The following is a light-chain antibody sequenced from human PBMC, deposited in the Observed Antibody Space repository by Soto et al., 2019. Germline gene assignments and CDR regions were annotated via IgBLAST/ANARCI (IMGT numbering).Light chain of an antibody. Sequence: MIMTQSPATLSVSPWERVTLSCRTSHSVNSHVAWYQQKPGQAPRLLLYGASTRATGIPVRFSGSGSGTDFTLTISSLEPEDFAVYYCQQRSNWPPTFGQGTRLEIK. V-gene: IGKV3-11*01. J-gene: IGKJ5*01. CDR1: HSVNSH. CDR3: QQRSNWPPT. CDR2: GAS.